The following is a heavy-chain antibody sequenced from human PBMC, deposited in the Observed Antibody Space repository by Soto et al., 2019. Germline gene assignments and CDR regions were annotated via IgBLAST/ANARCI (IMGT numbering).Heavy chain of an antibody. V-gene: IGHV4-30-4*01. J-gene: IGHJ4*02. D-gene: IGHD3-22*01. CDR2: VYYSGST. Sequence: QVLLEESGPGLVKPSQTLSLTCTVSGGSVSSGYHYWSWIRQPPGKGLEWIGYVYYSGSTYYNPSLGSRVTISIDTSKNQCSLELNPVTASDAAVYFCATESSGSSPPHFAFWGQGALVSVSS. CDR1: GGSVSSGYHY. CDR3: ATESSGSSPPHFAF.